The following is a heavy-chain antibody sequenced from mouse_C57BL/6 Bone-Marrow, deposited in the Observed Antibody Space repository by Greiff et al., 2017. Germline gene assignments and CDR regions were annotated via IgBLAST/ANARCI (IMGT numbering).Heavy chain of an antibody. V-gene: IGHV2-3*01. J-gene: IGHJ4*01. D-gene: IGHD2-4*01. CDR1: GFSLTSYG. CDR2: IWGDGST. CDR3: AKPEDYDPYAMDY. Sequence: VMLVESGPGLVAPSQSLSITCAVSGFSLTSYGVSWVRQPPGKGLEWLGVIWGDGSTHSHSALISRLSISKDNYKSQVVLKLNSLQTDDTATYYCAKPEDYDPYAMDYWGQGTSVTVSS.